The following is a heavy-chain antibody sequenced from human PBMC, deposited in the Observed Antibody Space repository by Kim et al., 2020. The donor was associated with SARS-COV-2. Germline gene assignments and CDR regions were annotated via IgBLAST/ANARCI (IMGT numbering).Heavy chain of an antibody. V-gene: IGHV4-39*01. Sequence: SETLSLTCTVSGCSISSSSYYWVWIRQPPGKGLEWIGSFYYSWYTYYNPSLKSRVTISVDTSKTQFSLKLSSVTAADTSVYYCARHACTIAAATGWLDPWGQGALVPVSS. J-gene: IGHJ5*02. D-gene: IGHD6-13*01. CDR3: ARHACTIAAATGWLDP. CDR2: FYYSWYT. CDR1: GCSISSSSYY.